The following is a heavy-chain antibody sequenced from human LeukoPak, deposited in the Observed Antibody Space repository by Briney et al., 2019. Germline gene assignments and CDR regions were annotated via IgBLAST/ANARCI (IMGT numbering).Heavy chain of an antibody. Sequence: GGSLRLSCVASQFTFNNYAMTWVRQAPGKGLEWVSAISGSGGSTYYADSVKGRFTISRDNSKNTLYLQMNSLGAEDTAVYYCAKDGMATISYYFDYWGQGTLVTVSS. CDR1: QFTFNNYA. V-gene: IGHV3-23*01. D-gene: IGHD5-24*01. CDR3: AKDGMATISYYFDY. J-gene: IGHJ4*02. CDR2: ISGSGGST.